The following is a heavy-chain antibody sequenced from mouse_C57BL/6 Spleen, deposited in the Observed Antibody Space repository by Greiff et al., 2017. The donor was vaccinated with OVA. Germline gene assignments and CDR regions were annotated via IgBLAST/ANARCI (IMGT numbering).Heavy chain of an antibody. CDR2: INPSTGGT. J-gene: IGHJ2*01. Sequence: VHVKQSGPELVKPGASVKISCKASGYSFTGYYMNWVKQSPEKSLEWIGEINPSTGGTTYNQKFKAKATLTVDKSSSTAYMQLKSLTSEDSAVYYCARGYGSSYWGQGTTLTVSS. CDR1: GYSFTGYY. D-gene: IGHD1-1*01. CDR3: ARGYGSSY. V-gene: IGHV1-42*01.